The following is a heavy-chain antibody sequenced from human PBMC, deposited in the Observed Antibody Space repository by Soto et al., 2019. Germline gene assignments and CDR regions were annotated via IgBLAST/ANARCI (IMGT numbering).Heavy chain of an antibody. CDR3: ARQGGSVVAEERHFDY. CDR2: IYYSGST. V-gene: IGHV4-39*01. J-gene: IGHJ4*02. D-gene: IGHD2-15*01. Sequence: SASRSITCTVSGGSISSSSYYWGWIRQPPGKGLEWIGSIYYSGSTYYNPSLKSRVTISVDTSKNQFSLKLSSVTAADTAVYYCARQGGSVVAEERHFDYWGQGTLVTVSS. CDR1: GGSISSSSYY.